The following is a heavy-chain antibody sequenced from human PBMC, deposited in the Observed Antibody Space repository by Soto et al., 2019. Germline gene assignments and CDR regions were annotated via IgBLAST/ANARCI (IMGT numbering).Heavy chain of an antibody. CDR2: INHSGST. D-gene: IGHD1-26*01. CDR1: GGSFSGYY. CDR3: ATYVRSGSYSHTRYFDY. J-gene: IGHJ4*02. V-gene: IGHV4-34*01. Sequence: PSETLSLTCAVYGGSFSGYYWSWIRQPPVKGLEWIGEINHSGSTNYNPSLKSRVTISVNTSKNQFYLKLSSVAAADTAVYYCATYVRSGSYSHTRYFDYFGQGTLITFCS.